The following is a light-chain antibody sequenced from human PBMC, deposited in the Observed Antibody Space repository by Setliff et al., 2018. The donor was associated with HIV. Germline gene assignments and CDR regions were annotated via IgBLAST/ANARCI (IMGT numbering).Light chain of an antibody. J-gene: IGLJ1*01. V-gene: IGLV2-11*01. CDR3: CSYAASQTSYV. CDR2: DVT. CDR1: SSDVGGYDY. Sequence: QSALTQPRSVSGSPGQSVTISCTGTSSDVGGYDYVSWFQQPPGKAPLLIIYDVTKRPSGVPDRFSGSRSGNTASLTISGLQADDEASYYCCSYAASQTSYVFGTGPRPPS.